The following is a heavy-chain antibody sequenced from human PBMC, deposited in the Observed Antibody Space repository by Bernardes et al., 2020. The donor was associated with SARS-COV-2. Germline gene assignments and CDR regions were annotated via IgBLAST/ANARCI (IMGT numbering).Heavy chain of an antibody. CDR1: GFTLSSDA. V-gene: IGHV3-33*01. CDR3: ARAYSFDTWFFDS. Sequence: VWSLILSCAASGFTLSSDAMHWVRQAPGKGLEWVAAIWYDGSKDYYAGSVKGRFTISRDTSKNTLYLQMNSLRAEDTAVYYCARAYSFDTWFFDSWGQGTLVTVSS. J-gene: IGHJ5*01. CDR2: IWYDGSKD. D-gene: IGHD4-4*01.